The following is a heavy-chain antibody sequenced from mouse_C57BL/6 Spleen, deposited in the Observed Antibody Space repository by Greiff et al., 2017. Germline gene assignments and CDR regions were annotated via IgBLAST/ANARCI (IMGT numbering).Heavy chain of an antibody. Sequence: QPQQSGAELVRPGASVTLSCKASGYTFTDYEMHWVKQRPVHGLDWIGDIDPETGGTAYNQKFKGKAILTADKSSSTAYMELRSLTSEDSAVYYCASYDYPWFAYWGQGTPVTVSA. CDR1: GYTFTDYE. V-gene: IGHV1-15*01. CDR2: IDPETGGT. D-gene: IGHD2-4*01. CDR3: ASYDYPWFAY. J-gene: IGHJ3*01.